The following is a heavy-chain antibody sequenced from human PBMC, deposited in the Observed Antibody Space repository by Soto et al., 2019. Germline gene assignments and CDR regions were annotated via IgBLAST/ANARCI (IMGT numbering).Heavy chain of an antibody. V-gene: IGHV1-18*01. CDR3: SRFIMVGGWFDPTYYHGMDV. D-gene: IGHD6-19*01. CDR2: ISGYNGNT. J-gene: IGHJ6*02. CDR1: GYTFSNYG. Sequence: QVQLVQSGAEGKKPGASVTVSCKTSGYTFSNYGINWVRQAPGQGLEWMGWISGYNGNTNYAQTVQGRVTMTTDTSTGTVYMELRSLKSDDTAIYYCSRFIMVGGWFDPTYYHGMDVWGQGTTVTVSS.